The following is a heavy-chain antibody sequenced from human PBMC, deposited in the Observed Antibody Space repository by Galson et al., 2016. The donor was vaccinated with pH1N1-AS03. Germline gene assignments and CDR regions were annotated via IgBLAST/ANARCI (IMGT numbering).Heavy chain of an antibody. CDR1: GDSFSSYA. V-gene: IGHV1-69*13. J-gene: IGHJ1*01. D-gene: IGHD1-14*01. Sequence: SVKVSCKASGDSFSSYAFTWVRLAPGQGLEWMGGIIPIFGKPQYAQKFQGRVTITVDESTTTVYMDLSSLISDDTAMYYCARDGPGIVRANAHWGQGTLVTVSS. CDR3: ARDGPGIVRANAH. CDR2: IIPIFGKP.